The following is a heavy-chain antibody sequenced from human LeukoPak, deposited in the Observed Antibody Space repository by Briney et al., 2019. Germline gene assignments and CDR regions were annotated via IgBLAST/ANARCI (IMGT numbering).Heavy chain of an antibody. D-gene: IGHD3-10*01. CDR3: ARDLRVGDY. Sequence: PGGSLRLSCAASGFTFRSYSMNWVRQAPGKGLEWLSHISTGSSVIYYADSVKGRFTISRDNARKSLYLQMNSLRADDTAVYYCARDLRVGDYWGRGTLVTVSS. CDR1: GFTFRSYS. V-gene: IGHV3-48*04. J-gene: IGHJ4*02. CDR2: ISTGSSVI.